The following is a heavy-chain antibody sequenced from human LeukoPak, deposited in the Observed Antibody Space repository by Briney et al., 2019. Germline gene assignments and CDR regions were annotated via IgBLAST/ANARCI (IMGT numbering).Heavy chain of an antibody. V-gene: IGHV4-31*03. CDR2: IYYSGST. Sequence: KASQTLSLTCTVSGGSISSGGYYWSWIRQHPGKGLEWIGYIYYSGSTYYNPSLKSRVTISVDTSKNQLSLKLSSVTAADTAVYYCARQSVREKYHYFDYWGQGTLVTVSS. CDR3: ARQSVREKYHYFDY. CDR1: GGSISSGGYY. D-gene: IGHD2-2*02. J-gene: IGHJ4*02.